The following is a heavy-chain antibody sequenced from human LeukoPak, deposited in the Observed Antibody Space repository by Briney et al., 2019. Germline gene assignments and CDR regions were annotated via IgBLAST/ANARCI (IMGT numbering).Heavy chain of an antibody. D-gene: IGHD2-8*01. V-gene: IGHV3-7*01. CDR1: GFTFSRCW. Sequence: PGGSLRLSCAGSGFTFSRCWMSWVRRAPGKGLEWVANIKEDGSQKYYVDSVKGRFTISRDNARNSLSLQMNSLRAEDTAVYYCARGMAMVGYFDYWGQGTLVTVSS. CDR2: IKEDGSQK. CDR3: ARGMAMVGYFDY. J-gene: IGHJ4*02.